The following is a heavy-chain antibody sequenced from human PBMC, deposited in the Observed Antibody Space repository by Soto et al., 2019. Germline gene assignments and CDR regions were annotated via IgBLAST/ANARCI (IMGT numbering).Heavy chain of an antibody. V-gene: IGHV3-23*01. Sequence: EVQLLESGGGLVQPGRSLRLSCAASGFTFSNYAMSWVRQAPGKGLDWVSAISGSGGTTYYADSVKGRFTISRDNNKNTLSLKRIRMGAAAADLYFCAQSFVETGANIGWPGSFHYVGEGTLVTVSS. CDR3: AQSFVETGANIGWPGSFHY. CDR1: GFTFSNYA. D-gene: IGHD7-27*01. CDR2: ISGSGGTT. J-gene: IGHJ4*02.